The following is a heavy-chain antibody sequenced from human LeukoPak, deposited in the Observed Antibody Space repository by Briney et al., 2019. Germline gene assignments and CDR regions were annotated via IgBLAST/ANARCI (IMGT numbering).Heavy chain of an antibody. CDR3: ARSYDSSGYYPLGAFDI. V-gene: IGHV3-33*01. CDR1: GFTFSSYG. D-gene: IGHD3-22*01. CDR2: IWYDETNK. J-gene: IGHJ3*02. Sequence: GGSLRLSCAASGFTFSSYGMQWVRQAPGKGLEWVAVIWYDETNKYYADSVKGRFTISRDNAKNSMYLQMNSLRAEDTAVYYCARSYDSSGYYPLGAFDIWGQGTMVTVSS.